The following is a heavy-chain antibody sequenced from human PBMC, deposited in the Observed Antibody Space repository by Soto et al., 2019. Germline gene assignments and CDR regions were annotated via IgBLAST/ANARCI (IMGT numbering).Heavy chain of an antibody. J-gene: IGHJ5*02. V-gene: IGHV3-23*01. CDR3: AKYSVWSQLLYMNWFDP. CDR1: GFTFSSYG. D-gene: IGHD2-2*02. Sequence: PGGSLRLSWAASGFTFSSYGMSWVRQAPGKGLEWVSAISGSGGSTYYADSVKGRFTISRDNSKNTLYLQMNSLRAEDTAVYYCAKYSVWSQLLYMNWFDPWGQGTLVTVSS. CDR2: ISGSGGST.